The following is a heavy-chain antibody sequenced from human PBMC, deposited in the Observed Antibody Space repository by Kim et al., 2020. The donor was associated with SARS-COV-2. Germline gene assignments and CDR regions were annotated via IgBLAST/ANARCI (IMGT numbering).Heavy chain of an antibody. V-gene: IGHV3-23*01. D-gene: IGHD6-19*01. CDR1: GFTFNTYD. Sequence: GGSLRLSCAASGFTFNTYDMSWVRQAPGKGLEWVSAISASGDRIFYLDSVRGRFTISRDNSRSTVYLQINGLRAEDAAVYYCAKGRGSGRYHFDYCGQGTLVTVSS. CDR3: AKGRGSGRYHFDY. J-gene: IGHJ4*02. CDR2: ISASGDRI.